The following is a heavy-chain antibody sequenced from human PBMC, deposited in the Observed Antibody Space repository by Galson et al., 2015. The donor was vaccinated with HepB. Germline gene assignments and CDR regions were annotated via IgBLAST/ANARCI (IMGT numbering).Heavy chain of an antibody. V-gene: IGHV4-34*01. CDR1: GGSLRGDY. Sequence: LSLTCAVYGGSLRGDYWSWIRQSPGKGLEWIGEISHNGGTNNNPSLESRVTISLDRSKKQFSLKLRSVTAADTAVYFCVRLKVTEDRGNWFDPWGQGTLVTVSS. J-gene: IGHJ5*02. D-gene: IGHD2-21*02. CDR2: ISHNGGT. CDR3: VRLKVTEDRGNWFDP.